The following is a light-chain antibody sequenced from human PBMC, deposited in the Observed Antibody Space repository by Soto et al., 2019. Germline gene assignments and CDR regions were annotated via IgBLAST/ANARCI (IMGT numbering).Light chain of an antibody. CDR1: ISDVGAYNY. CDR2: HVS. J-gene: IGLJ1*01. CDR3: CTDAGTYKV. Sequence: QSALTQPRSVSGSPGQSVTISCTGAISDVGAYNYVSWYQQHPGKAPKLMIYHVSKRPSGVPDRFSGSKSGNAASLTISGLQAEDEADYYCCTDAGTYKVFGTGTKVTVL. V-gene: IGLV2-11*01.